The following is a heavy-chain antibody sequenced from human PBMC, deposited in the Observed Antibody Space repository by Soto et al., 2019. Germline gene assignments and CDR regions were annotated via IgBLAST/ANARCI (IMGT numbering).Heavy chain of an antibody. CDR3: ARRQYSSGWVVYY. J-gene: IGHJ4*02. Sequence: QLQLQESGPGLVKPSETLSLTCTVSGGSISSSSYYWGWIRQPPGKGLEWIGSIYYSGSTYYNPSLKSRVTISVDTSKNQFSLKLSSVTAADTAVYYCARRQYSSGWVVYYWGQGTLVTVSS. CDR1: GGSISSSSYY. D-gene: IGHD6-19*01. CDR2: IYYSGST. V-gene: IGHV4-39*01.